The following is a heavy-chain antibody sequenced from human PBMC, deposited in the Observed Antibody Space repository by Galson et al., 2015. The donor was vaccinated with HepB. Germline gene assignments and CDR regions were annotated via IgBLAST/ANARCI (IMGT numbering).Heavy chain of an antibody. J-gene: IGHJ4*02. CDR2: INAGNGNT. Sequence: SVKVSCKASGYTFTRYAMHWVRQAPGQRLEWMGWINAGNGNTKYSQKFQGRVTITRDTSASTAYMELSSLRSEDTAVYYCARATYYYDSSGYSTLFDYWGQGTLVTVSS. CDR3: ARATYYYDSSGYSTLFDY. D-gene: IGHD3-22*01. V-gene: IGHV1-3*01. CDR1: GYTFTRYA.